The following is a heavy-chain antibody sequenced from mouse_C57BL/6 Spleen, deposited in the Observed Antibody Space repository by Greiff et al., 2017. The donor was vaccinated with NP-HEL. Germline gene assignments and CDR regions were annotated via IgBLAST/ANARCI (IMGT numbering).Heavy chain of an antibody. J-gene: IGHJ4*01. CDR2: IDPSDSYT. V-gene: IGHV1-59*01. CDR3: ARSDSSGSYYYAMDY. Sequence: VQLQQPGAELVRPGTSVKLSCKASGYTFTSYWMHWVKQRPGQGLEWIGVIDPSDSYTNYNQKFKGKATLTVDTSSSTAYMQLSSLTSEDSAVYYCARSDSSGSYYYAMDYWGQGTSVTVSS. CDR1: GYTFTSYW. D-gene: IGHD3-2*02.